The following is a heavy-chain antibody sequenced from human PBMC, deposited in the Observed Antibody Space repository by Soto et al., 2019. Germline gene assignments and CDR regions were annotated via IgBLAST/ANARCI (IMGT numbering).Heavy chain of an antibody. Sequence: KPSETLSLTCAVYGGSFSGYYWSWIRQPPGKGLEWIGEINHSGSTNYNPSLKSRVTISVDTSKNQFSLKLSSVTAADTAVYYCARGGYCSSTSCNGDYWGQGTLVTVSS. CDR2: INHSGST. D-gene: IGHD2-2*01. CDR1: GGSFSGYY. J-gene: IGHJ4*02. CDR3: ARGGYCSSTSCNGDY. V-gene: IGHV4-34*01.